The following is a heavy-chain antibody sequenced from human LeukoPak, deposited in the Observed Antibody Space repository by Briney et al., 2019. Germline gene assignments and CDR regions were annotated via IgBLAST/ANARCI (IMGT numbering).Heavy chain of an antibody. CDR1: GFTFRNYV. D-gene: IGHD3-10*01. CDR3: AREGYYGSGSPPSLYFDY. Sequence: GGSLRLSCAASGFTFRNYVIHWVRQAPGKGLEWVAVTSSDLNVKLYADSVKGRFTISRDNSRSTLYLQMNSLRPEDTAIYYCAREGYYGSGSPPSLYFDYWGQGTLITVSS. J-gene: IGHJ4*02. CDR2: TSSDLNVK. V-gene: IGHV3-30-3*01.